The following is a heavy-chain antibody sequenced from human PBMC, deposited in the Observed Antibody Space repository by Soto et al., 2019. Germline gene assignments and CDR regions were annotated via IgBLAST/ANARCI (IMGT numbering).Heavy chain of an antibody. J-gene: IGHJ5*02. CDR3: ARSVFP. CDR2: IFYIGST. V-gene: IGHV4-31*03. CDR1: GGSISSGGYY. Sequence: QVQLQESGPGLVKPSQTLSLTCTVSGGSISSGGYYWNWIRQHPGQGLEWIGYIFYIGSTYYNPSLKSRVTTAVDTSKNQFSLKLNSVTAADTAVYYCARSVFPWGQGTLVIVSS.